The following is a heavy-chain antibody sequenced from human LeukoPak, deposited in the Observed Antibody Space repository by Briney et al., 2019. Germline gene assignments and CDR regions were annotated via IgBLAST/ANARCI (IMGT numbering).Heavy chain of an antibody. J-gene: IGHJ4*02. CDR2: IYTSGST. D-gene: IGHD3-22*01. V-gene: IGHV4-61*02. CDR1: GGSISSGSYY. Sequence: IPLETLSLTCTVSGGSISSGSYYWSWIRQPAGKGLEWIGRIYTSGSTNYNPSLKSRVTISVDTSKNQFSLKLSSVTAADTAVYYCARNDYYDSSANFDYWGQGTLVTVSS. CDR3: ARNDYYDSSANFDY.